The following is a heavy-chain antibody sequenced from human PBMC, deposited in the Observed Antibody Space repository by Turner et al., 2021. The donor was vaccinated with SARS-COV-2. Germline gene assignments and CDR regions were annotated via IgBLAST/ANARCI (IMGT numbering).Heavy chain of an antibody. J-gene: IGHJ3*02. CDR3: AVVDYVLRYLDQVPNVFDI. V-gene: IGHV4-34*01. D-gene: IGHD3-9*01. CDR2: SNHSRST. CDR1: GWSFSPYY. Sequence: QVQLPPWGAGRFRPSESLSLTCAVYGWSFSPYYWSWPRQPPGKGLESIVESNHSRSTNYDPTIKRRVTICRDTTTTQSSLKMGSVTAADTGVYYCAVVDYVLRYLDQVPNVFDIWGQGTMVTVSS.